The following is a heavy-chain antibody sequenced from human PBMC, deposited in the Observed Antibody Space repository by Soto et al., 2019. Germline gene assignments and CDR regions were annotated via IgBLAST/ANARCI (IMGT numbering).Heavy chain of an antibody. CDR2: IYYTGST. D-gene: IGHD3-3*01. Sequence: PSETLSLTCIVSGGSISSNYWSWIRQPPGKGLEWIGYIYYTGSTTFNPSLKNRVIISVDTSKYQFSLKLSSVTAADTAVYYCARSYPNTIFGVVPSRGLDVWGQGTTVTVSS. CDR1: GGSISSNY. J-gene: IGHJ6*02. CDR3: ARSYPNTIFGVVPSRGLDV. V-gene: IGHV4-59*01.